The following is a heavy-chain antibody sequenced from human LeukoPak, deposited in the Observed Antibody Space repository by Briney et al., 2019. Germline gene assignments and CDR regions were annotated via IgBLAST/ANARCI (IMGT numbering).Heavy chain of an antibody. CDR3: VRDSSTVSTPYFDS. Sequence: NCNSGGTNYAEKFQGWVTMTRDTSITTAYMELSRLRSDDTAVYYCVRDSSTVSTPYFDSWGQGTPVTVSS. CDR2: NCNSGGT. V-gene: IGHV1-2*04. D-gene: IGHD4-17*01. J-gene: IGHJ4*02.